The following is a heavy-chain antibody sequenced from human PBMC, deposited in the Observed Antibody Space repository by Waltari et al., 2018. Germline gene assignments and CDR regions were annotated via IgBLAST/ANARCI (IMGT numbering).Heavy chain of an antibody. CDR3: ARHPRDGYMSAFDI. J-gene: IGHJ3*02. Sequence: QVQLQESGPGLVKPSETLSLTCAVSGYSISSGYYWGWLRQPPGKGLEWIGSIYHSGSTYYNPSLKSRVTISVDTSKNQFSLKLSSVTAADTAVYYCARHPRDGYMSAFDIWGQGTMVTVSS. CDR1: GYSISSGYY. CDR2: IYHSGST. D-gene: IGHD5-12*01. V-gene: IGHV4-38-2*01.